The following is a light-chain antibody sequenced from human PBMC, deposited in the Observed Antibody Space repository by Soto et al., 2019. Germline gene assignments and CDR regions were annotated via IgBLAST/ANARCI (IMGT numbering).Light chain of an antibody. Sequence: EIVLTQSPGTLSLSPGGRDTLSCRASQSVSNYLAWYQRKPGQAPRLLIYGASSRATGIPDRFSGSGSGTDFTLTISRLEPEDFAVYYCHQYGGSPQTFGQGTKV. CDR3: HQYGGSPQT. V-gene: IGKV3-20*01. CDR2: GAS. J-gene: IGKJ1*01. CDR1: QSVSNY.